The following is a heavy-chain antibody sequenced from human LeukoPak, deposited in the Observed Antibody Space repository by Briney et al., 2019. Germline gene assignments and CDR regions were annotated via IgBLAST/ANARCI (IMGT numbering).Heavy chain of an antibody. Sequence: PGGALRLSCAASGFTFSNFAMTWVRQAPGKGREWVSSIVGSSSTYYADSLKGRFTISRDNAKSSLYLQMNSLRAEVTAVYYCATYASSWSSINFDHWGQGTLVTVSS. D-gene: IGHD6-13*01. CDR1: GFTFSNFA. V-gene: IGHV3-21*01. CDR3: ATYASSWSSINFDH. J-gene: IGHJ4*02. CDR2: IVGSSST.